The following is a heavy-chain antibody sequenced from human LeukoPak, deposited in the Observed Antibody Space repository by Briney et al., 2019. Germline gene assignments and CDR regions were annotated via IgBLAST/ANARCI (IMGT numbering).Heavy chain of an antibody. CDR2: IIPIFGTA. CDR3: ARDSITFGGVTPSFNWFDP. Sequence: SVXXXCKASXGTFSSYAISWVRQAPGQGLEWMGGIIPIFGTANYAQKFQGRVTITTEEYKSTAYMEMRRQRYAETAVYYCARDSITFGGVTPSFNWFDPWGQGTLVTVSS. D-gene: IGHD3-16*01. CDR1: XGTFSSYA. J-gene: IGHJ5*02. V-gene: IGHV1-69*05.